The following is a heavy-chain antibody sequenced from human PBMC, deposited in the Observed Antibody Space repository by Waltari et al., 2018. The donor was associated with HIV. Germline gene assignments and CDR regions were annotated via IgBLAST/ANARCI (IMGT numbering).Heavy chain of an antibody. D-gene: IGHD3-10*01. CDR3: ARRGVLTYYYTMDV. J-gene: IGHJ6*02. Sequence: QVQLVESGGGVVQPGRSLRPSCAASGFTFRRSGMHWVRQAPGKGLGWVAVIWYDGSNKYYADSVKGRFSISRDNSKNTLYLQMNSLRAEDTAVYFCARRGVLTYYYTMDVWGQGTTVTVSS. CDR2: IWYDGSNK. V-gene: IGHV3-33*01. CDR1: GFTFRRSG.